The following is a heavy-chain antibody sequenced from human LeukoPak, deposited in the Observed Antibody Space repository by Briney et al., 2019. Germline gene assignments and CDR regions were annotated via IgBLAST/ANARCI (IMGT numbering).Heavy chain of an antibody. D-gene: IGHD2-2*01. CDR2: ISAYNGNT. CDR1: GYTFISYG. CDR3: ARLSSDIVVVPAVEPSPYYMDV. Sequence: ASVKVSCKASGYTFISYGISWVRQAPGQGLEWMGWISAYNGNTNYAQKLQGRVTMTTDTSTSTAYMELRSLRSDDTAVYYCARLSSDIVVVPAVEPSPYYMDVWGKGTTVTVSS. J-gene: IGHJ6*03. V-gene: IGHV1-18*01.